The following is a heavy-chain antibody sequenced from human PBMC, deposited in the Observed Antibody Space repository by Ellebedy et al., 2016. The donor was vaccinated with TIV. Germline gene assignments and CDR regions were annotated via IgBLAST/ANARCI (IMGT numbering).Heavy chain of an antibody. CDR3: VKTSGEVRGHFDH. Sequence: GESLKISCAASGFTLNRYALNWVRQAPGKGLEWVSTMSDSGLTTYYADSVKGRFTISRDNSKNALYLHMSSLGAEDTAVYYCVKTSGEVRGHFDHWGQGTLVTVSS. V-gene: IGHV3-23*01. CDR2: MSDSGLTT. J-gene: IGHJ4*02. CDR1: GFTLNRYA. D-gene: IGHD3-3*01.